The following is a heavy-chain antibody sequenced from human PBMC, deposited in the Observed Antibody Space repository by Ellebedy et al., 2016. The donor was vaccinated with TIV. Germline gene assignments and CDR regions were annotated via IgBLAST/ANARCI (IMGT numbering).Heavy chain of an antibody. CDR2: IYHSGST. J-gene: IGHJ4*02. Sequence: SETLSLXCTVSGYSISSGYYWGWIRQPPGKGLEWIGSIYHSGSTYYNPSLKSRVTISVDTSKNQFSLKLSSVTAADTAVYYCAREHDYGDYRPFDYWGQGTLVTVSS. CDR1: GYSISSGYY. CDR3: AREHDYGDYRPFDY. D-gene: IGHD4-17*01. V-gene: IGHV4-38-2*02.